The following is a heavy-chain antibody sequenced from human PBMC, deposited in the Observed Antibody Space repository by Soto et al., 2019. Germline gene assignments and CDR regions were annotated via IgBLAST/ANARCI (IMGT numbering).Heavy chain of an antibody. CDR1: GYTSTTFG. J-gene: IGHJ4*02. CDR2: ISTSTGNT. V-gene: IGHV1-18*04. CDR3: ARSPRVIIAAKGTLDH. Sequence: ASVKVSCKASGYTSTTFGITWVRQAPGQGLEWMGWISTSTGNTNYAQKLQGRVTLTKETSTRTAYMELRNLTSDDTAVYYCARSPRVIIAAKGTLDHWGQGTLVTVSS. D-gene: IGHD2-15*01.